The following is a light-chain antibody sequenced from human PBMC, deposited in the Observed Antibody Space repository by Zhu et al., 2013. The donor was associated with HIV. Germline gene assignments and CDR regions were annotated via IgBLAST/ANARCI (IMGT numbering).Light chain of an antibody. CDR1: RSNIGADFS. J-gene: IGLJ1*01. V-gene: IGLV1-40*01. CDR2: RTN. CDR3: QSYDSTLSGYV. Sequence: QSVLTQPPSVSGAPGQRVIIPCTGSRSNIGADFSVHWYQQLPGTAPKLLLYRTNQRPSGVPDRFSGSKSGTSASLAITGLQAEDEADYFCQSYDSTLSGYVFGTGTTVTVL.